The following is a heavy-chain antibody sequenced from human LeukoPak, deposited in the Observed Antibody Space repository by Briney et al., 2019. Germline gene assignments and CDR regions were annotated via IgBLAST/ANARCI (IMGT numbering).Heavy chain of an antibody. D-gene: IGHD3-9*01. CDR3: ASGILTGLDYFDY. CDR1: GGSISNYY. V-gene: IGHV4-59*01. J-gene: IGHJ4*02. Sequence: SETLSLTCTVSGGSISNYYWNWIRQPPGKGLEWIGYINYSGNTNYNPSLKSRVIISIDTSKNQLSLRLSSVTTADTAVYYCASGILTGLDYFDYWGQGTLVIVSS. CDR2: INYSGNT.